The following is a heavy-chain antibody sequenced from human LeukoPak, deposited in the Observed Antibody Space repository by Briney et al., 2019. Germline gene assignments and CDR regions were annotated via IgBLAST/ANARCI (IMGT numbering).Heavy chain of an antibody. CDR3: ARGFKYYDFWSGYISWFDP. CDR2: IIPIFGTA. J-gene: IGHJ5*02. V-gene: IGHV1-69*05. CDR1: GGTFSSYA. Sequence: SVKVSGKASGGTFSSYAISWVRQAPGQGLEWMGGIIPIFGTANYAQKFQGRVTMTRNTSISTAYMELSSLRSEDTAVYYCARGFKYYDFWSGYISWFDPWGQGTLVTVSS. D-gene: IGHD3-3*01.